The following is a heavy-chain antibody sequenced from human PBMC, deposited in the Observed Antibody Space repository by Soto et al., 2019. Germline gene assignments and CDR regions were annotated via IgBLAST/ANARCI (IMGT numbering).Heavy chain of an antibody. D-gene: IGHD2-21*01. Sequence: QVTLKESGPVLVKPTETLTLTCTVSGFSLSNARMGVSWIRQPPGKALEWLAHIFSNDEKSYSTSLKSRRTISKETSKSQVVLTMTNMDPVDKATYYCARTPIVYDAFDIWGQGTMVTVSS. CDR1: GFSLSNARMG. V-gene: IGHV2-26*01. CDR3: ARTPIVYDAFDI. J-gene: IGHJ3*02. CDR2: IFSNDEK.